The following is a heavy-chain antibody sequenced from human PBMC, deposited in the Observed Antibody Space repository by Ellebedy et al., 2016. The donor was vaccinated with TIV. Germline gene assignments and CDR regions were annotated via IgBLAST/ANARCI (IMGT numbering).Heavy chain of an antibody. Sequence: MPSETLSLTCSVSGGSIIRSSYYWGWIRQSPGKGLEWIASIYYSGSAYYQPSLKSRLTISVDTSKNQFSLNLTSVTAADTAVYYCVSEPPYFYGSSIYLKDFWGQGTLVTVSP. CDR2: IYYSGSA. V-gene: IGHV4-39*01. J-gene: IGHJ4*02. CDR1: GGSIIRSSYY. CDR3: VSEPPYFYGSSIYLKDF. D-gene: IGHD3-10*01.